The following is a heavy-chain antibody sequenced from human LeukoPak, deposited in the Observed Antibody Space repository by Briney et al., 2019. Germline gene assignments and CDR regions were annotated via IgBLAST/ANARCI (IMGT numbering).Heavy chain of an antibody. J-gene: IGHJ3*02. Sequence: ASVKVSCKASGYTFTSYDINWVRQATGQGLEWMGWMNPNSGNTGYAQKFQGRVTITADKSTSTAYMELSSLRSEDTAVYYCAKGIVTVIFGVVTSAFDIWGQGTMVTVSS. CDR2: MNPNSGNT. CDR1: GYTFTSYD. V-gene: IGHV1-8*03. CDR3: AKGIVTVIFGVVTSAFDI. D-gene: IGHD3-3*02.